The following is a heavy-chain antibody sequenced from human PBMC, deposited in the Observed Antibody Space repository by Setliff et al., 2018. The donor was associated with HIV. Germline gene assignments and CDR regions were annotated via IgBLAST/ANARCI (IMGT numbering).Heavy chain of an antibody. D-gene: IGHD2-15*01. Sequence: GGSLRLSCAASGFTFRNYGMHWVRQAPGKGLEWVAFIRLDGSDKFYADPVKGRFTISRDNSKNTLFLQMNSLRSEDTAVYYCARHPFYCSGGSCYSYYYYYMDVWGKGTTVTVSS. CDR3: ARHPFYCSGGSCYSYYYYYMDV. CDR1: GFTFRNYG. V-gene: IGHV3-30*02. CDR2: IRLDGSDK. J-gene: IGHJ6*03.